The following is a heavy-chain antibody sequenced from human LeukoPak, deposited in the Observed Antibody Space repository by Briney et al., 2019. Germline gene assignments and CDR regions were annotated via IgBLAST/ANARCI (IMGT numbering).Heavy chain of an antibody. J-gene: IGHJ3*02. V-gene: IGHV3-23*01. Sequence: GGSLRLSCAASGFTFSSYAMSWVRQAPGKGLEWVSAISGSGGSTYYADSVKGRFTISRDNSKNTLYLQMNSLRSEDTAVYYCGIAVAGPRDAFDIWGQGTMVTVSS. CDR2: ISGSGGST. CDR1: GFTFSSYA. D-gene: IGHD6-19*01. CDR3: GIAVAGPRDAFDI.